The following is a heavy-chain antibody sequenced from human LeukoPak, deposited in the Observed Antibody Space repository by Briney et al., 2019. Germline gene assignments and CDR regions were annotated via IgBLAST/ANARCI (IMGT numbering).Heavy chain of an antibody. V-gene: IGHV4-59*01. CDR3: ARGGSGYDSLYYYGMDV. D-gene: IGHD5-12*01. J-gene: IGHJ6*02. CDR1: GGSISSYY. CDR2: IYYSGST. Sequence: PSETLSLTCTVSGGSISSYYWSWIRQPPGKGLEWIGYIYYSGSTNYNPSLKSRVTISVDTSKNQFSLKLSSVTAADTAVYYCARGGSGYDSLYYYGMDVWGQGTTVTVSS.